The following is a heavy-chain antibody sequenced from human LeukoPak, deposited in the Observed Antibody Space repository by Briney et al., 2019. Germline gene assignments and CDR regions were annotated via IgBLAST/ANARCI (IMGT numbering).Heavy chain of an antibody. CDR3: ARPGYCSGGSCYPFYDY. J-gene: IGHJ4*01. V-gene: IGHV5-51*01. CDR2: IYPGDSDT. CDR1: GYSFTSYW. Sequence: GESLKISCKGSGYSFTSYWIGWVRQMPGKGLEWMGIIYPGDSDTRYSPSFQGQVTISADKSISTAYLQWSSLKASDTAMYYCARPGYCSGGSCYPFYDYWGHGTLVTVSS. D-gene: IGHD2-15*01.